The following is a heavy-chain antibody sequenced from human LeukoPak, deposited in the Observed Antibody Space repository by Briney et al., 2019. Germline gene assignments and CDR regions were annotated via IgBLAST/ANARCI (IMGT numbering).Heavy chain of an antibody. J-gene: IGHJ4*02. CDR1: GGSISSSSYY. Sequence: PSETLSLTCTVSGGSISSSSYYWGWIRQPPGKGLEWIGSIYYSGSTYYNPSLKSRVTISVDTSKNQFSLKLSSVTAADTAVYYCARVGYSSSWYHFDYWGQGTLVTVSS. CDR2: IYYSGST. D-gene: IGHD6-13*01. CDR3: ARVGYSSSWYHFDY. V-gene: IGHV4-39*07.